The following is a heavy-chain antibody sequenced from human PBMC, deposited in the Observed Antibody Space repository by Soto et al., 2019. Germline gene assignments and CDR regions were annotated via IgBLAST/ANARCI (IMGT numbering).Heavy chain of an antibody. CDR2: ISSSSSYI. CDR3: AFRGVVAVSGAFDI. J-gene: IGHJ3*02. V-gene: IGHV3-21*01. D-gene: IGHD2-15*01. Sequence: LRLSCAASGSTFSSYSMNWVRQAPGKGLEWVSSISSSSSYIYYADSVKGRFTISRDNAKNSLYLQMNSLRAEDTAVYYCAFRGVVAVSGAFDIWGQGTMVTVSS. CDR1: GSTFSSYS.